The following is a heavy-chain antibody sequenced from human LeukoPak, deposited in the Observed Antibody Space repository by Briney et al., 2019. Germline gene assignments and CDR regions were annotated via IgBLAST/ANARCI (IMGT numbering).Heavy chain of an antibody. CDR3: ARDRVLRYFDWLFFDY. CDR2: IKQDGSGK. J-gene: IGHJ4*02. CDR1: GFTFSSYW. D-gene: IGHD3-9*01. V-gene: IGHV3-7*01. Sequence: GGSLKLSCAASGFTFSSYWMSWVRQAPGKGLEWVANIKQDGSGKYYVDSVKGRFTISRDNAKNSLYLQMNSLRAEDTAVYYCARDRVLRYFDWLFFDYWGQGTLVTVSS.